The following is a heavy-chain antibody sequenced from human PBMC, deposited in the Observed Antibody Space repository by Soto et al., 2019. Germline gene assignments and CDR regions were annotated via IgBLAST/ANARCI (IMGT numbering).Heavy chain of an antibody. Sequence: QVQLVQSGAEVKKPGASVKVSCKASGYTFTSYDINGVRQATGQGLEWMGCMNPNSGNTGYAQKFQGRVTMTRNTSISTAYMELSSLRSEDTAVYYCAREYNWNFYSSYYYGMDVWGQGTTVTVSS. V-gene: IGHV1-8*01. CDR2: MNPNSGNT. D-gene: IGHD1-7*01. J-gene: IGHJ6*02. CDR3: AREYNWNFYSSYYYGMDV. CDR1: GYTFTSYD.